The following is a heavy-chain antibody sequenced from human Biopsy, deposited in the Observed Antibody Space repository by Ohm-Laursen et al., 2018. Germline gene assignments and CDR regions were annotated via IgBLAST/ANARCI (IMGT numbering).Heavy chain of an antibody. CDR1: GFNLSAFA. V-gene: IGHV3-73*01. CDR2: IKKKSNNDAT. J-gene: IGHJ4*02. CDR3: TRSAGYGYDY. Sequence: LRLSCAAPGFNLSAFALHWVRQASGRGLEWVGRIKKKSNNDATAYAESMKGRFSIFRDDSKSTSFLQMNSLKIEDTAVYFCTRSAGYGYDYWGQGILVTVSS. D-gene: IGHD5-12*01.